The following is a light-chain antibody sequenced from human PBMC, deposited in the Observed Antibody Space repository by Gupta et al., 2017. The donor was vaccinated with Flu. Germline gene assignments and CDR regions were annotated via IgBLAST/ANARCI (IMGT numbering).Light chain of an antibody. V-gene: IGKV3-11*01. J-gene: IGKJ5*01. CDR1: QSIRVY. CDR3: QQHSSCPPVT. Sequence: EIVLTQSPATLYLSPGERATLSCRPSQSIRVYLAWYKQRPRHPPRLLIYDASNRDTGIAARFSGSGCGTDFTLTISGREPEDFAVDYCQQHSSCPPVTFGQGTQVEI. CDR2: DAS.